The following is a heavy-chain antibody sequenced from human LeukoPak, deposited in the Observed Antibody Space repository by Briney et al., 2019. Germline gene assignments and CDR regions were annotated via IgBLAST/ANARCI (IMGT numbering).Heavy chain of an antibody. Sequence: PSQTLSLTCTVSGGSISSGGYYWIWIRQHPGKGLEWIGYIYYSGSSYYNPSINSRVTISVDTSKNQFSLKLSSVTAADTAVYYCARAMVRGVRLFDYWGQGTLVTVSS. D-gene: IGHD3-10*01. V-gene: IGHV4-31*03. CDR3: ARAMVRGVRLFDY. CDR2: IYYSGSS. CDR1: GGSISSGGYY. J-gene: IGHJ4*02.